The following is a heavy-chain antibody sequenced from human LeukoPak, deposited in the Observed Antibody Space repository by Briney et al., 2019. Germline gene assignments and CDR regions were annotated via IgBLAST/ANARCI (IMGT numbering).Heavy chain of an antibody. CDR3: ARVMGWYQTYFDY. Sequence: GTLRLSCAASGFTFSSYGMSWVRQAPGKGLEWVSAISGSGGSTYYADSVKGRFTISRDNSKNTLYLQMSSLRAEDTAVYYCARVMGWYQTYFDYWGQGTLVTVSS. V-gene: IGHV3-23*01. CDR1: GFTFSSYG. CDR2: ISGSGGST. J-gene: IGHJ4*02. D-gene: IGHD2-15*01.